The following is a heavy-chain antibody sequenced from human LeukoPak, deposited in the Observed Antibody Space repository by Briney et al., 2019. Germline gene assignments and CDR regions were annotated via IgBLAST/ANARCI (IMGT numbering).Heavy chain of an antibody. D-gene: IGHD3-10*01. V-gene: IGHV4-39*07. J-gene: IGHJ3*02. CDR3: ARVKITMVRGVIIRDAFDI. Sequence: SETLSLTCTVSGGSISSSSYYWGWIRQPPGKVLEWIGSIYYSGSTYYNPSLKSRVTISVDTSKNQFSLKLSSVTAADTAVYYCARVKITMVRGVIIRDAFDIWGQGTMVTVSS. CDR1: GGSISSSSYY. CDR2: IYYSGST.